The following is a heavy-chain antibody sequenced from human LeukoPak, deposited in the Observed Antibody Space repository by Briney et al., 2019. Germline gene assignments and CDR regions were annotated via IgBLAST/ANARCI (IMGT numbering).Heavy chain of an antibody. Sequence: PGESLKISCVGSGFTFSDFTMTWVRQAPGKGLEWVSSVSGVSTYLTYADSVRGRFTISRDNAKRQVYLQMNSLRVEDTALYYCVRVATAPATLLPHFDHWGQGILVTVSS. CDR1: GFTFSDFT. D-gene: IGHD1-26*01. CDR2: VSGVSTYL. CDR3: VRVATAPATLLPHFDH. V-gene: IGHV3-21*01. J-gene: IGHJ4*02.